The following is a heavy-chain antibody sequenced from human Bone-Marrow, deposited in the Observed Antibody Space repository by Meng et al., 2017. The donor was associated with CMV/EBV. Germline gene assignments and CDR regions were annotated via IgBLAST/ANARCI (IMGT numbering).Heavy chain of an antibody. CDR3: ARGWSGSYGD. D-gene: IGHD1-26*01. CDR1: GFTYSSFW. J-gene: IGHJ4*02. CDR2: IKEDGSEK. Sequence: ESLKISCAASGFTYSSFWMTWVRQAPGKGLEWVANIKEDGSEKYYVDSVKGRFTISRDNAKNSLYLQMNSLRAEDTAVYYCARGWSGSYGDWGQGTLVTVSS. V-gene: IGHV3-7*01.